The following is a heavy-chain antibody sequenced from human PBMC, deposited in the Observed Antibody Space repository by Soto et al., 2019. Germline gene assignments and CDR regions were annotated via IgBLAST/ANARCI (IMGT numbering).Heavy chain of an antibody. D-gene: IGHD3-10*01. CDR3: VRVGYAYGNDP. CDR2: ISSSGATI. Sequence: GGSLRLSCAASGFTFSDYYMSWIRQAPGKGLEWISYISSSGATIYYADSVKGRFTTSRDNANNSLFLEMNSLRAEDTAVYYCVRVGYAYGNDPWGQGTLVTAPQ. V-gene: IGHV3-11*01. J-gene: IGHJ5*02. CDR1: GFTFSDYY.